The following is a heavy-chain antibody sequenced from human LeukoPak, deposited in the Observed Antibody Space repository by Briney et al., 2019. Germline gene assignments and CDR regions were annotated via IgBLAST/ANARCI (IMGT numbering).Heavy chain of an antibody. D-gene: IGHD1-14*01. CDR1: GYTFIAYY. J-gene: IGHJ6*02. CDR2: INTNSGGA. Sequence: ASVKVSCKASGYTFIAYYIHWVRQAPGQGLEWMGWINTNSGGASFAQKFQGRVTMTRDTSITTAHMELSSLRSDDTAVYYCATNGDRGYHHYGMDFWGQGTTVTVPS. V-gene: IGHV1-2*02. CDR3: ATNGDRGYHHYGMDF.